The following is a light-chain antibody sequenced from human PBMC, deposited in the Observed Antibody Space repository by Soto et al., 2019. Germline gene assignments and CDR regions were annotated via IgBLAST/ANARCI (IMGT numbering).Light chain of an antibody. CDR2: KAS. CDR3: QQYNSYSET. V-gene: IGKV1-5*03. J-gene: IGKJ1*01. Sequence: DIQMAQSPSTLSASLVYRFTITCRASQSISSWLAWYQQKPGKAPKLLIYKASSLESGVPSRFSGSGSGTEFTLTISSLQPDDFATYYCQQYNSYSETFGQGTKVDIK. CDR1: QSISSW.